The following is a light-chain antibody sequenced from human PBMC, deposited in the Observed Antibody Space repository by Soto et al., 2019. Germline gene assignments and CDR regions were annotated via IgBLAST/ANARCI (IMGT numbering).Light chain of an antibody. V-gene: IGKV1-5*01. CDR1: QSISSW. CDR2: DAS. Sequence: DIQMTQSPSILSASVGDRVTITCRASQSISSWLAWYQQKPGKAPKLLIYDASSLESGVPSRFSGSGSGTEFTLTISSLQPDDFATYYCQQLFDSPITFGQGTRLEI. J-gene: IGKJ5*01. CDR3: QQLFDSPIT.